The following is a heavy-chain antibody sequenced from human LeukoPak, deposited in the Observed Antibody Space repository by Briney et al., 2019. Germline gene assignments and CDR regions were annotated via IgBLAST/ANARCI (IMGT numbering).Heavy chain of an antibody. J-gene: IGHJ4*02. CDR2: IDVYNGNT. CDR3: AREGLEQWLAGSDY. CDR1: GYTFASYG. V-gene: IGHV1-18*01. Sequence: ASVKVSCKASGYTFASYGISWVRQAPGQGLEWMGWIDVYNGNTKYAQKVEGRVIMTTETATSTAYMELRSLRSDDTAVYYCAREGLEQWLAGSDYWGQGTLVNVSS. D-gene: IGHD6-19*01.